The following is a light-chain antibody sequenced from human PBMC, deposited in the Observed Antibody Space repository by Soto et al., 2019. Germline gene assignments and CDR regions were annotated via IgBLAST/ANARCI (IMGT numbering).Light chain of an antibody. V-gene: IGLV7-46*01. CDR1: TGAVTSSHY. J-gene: IGLJ3*02. CDR3: LLTYSGARV. CDR2: DTT. Sequence: QAVVTQEPSLTVSPGGTVTLTCGSSTGAVTSSHYPYWFQQKPGQAPKTLIYDTTDRHSWTPARFSGSLLGGKAALTLSGAQPEDEAEYYCLLTYSGARVFGGGTKLTVL.